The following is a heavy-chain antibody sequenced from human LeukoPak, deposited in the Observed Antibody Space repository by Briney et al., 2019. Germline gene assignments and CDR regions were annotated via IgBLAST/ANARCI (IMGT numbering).Heavy chain of an antibody. CDR3: ARHPLYCSSTSCYLVPGPASLYFDY. Sequence: GASVKVSCKASGYTFTSYGISWVRQAPGQGLEWMGWISAYNGNTNYAQKLQGRVTMTTDTSTSTAYMELRSLGSDDTAVYYCARHPLYCSSTSCYLVPGPASLYFDYWGQGTLVTVSS. CDR1: GYTFTSYG. CDR2: ISAYNGNT. V-gene: IGHV1-18*01. J-gene: IGHJ4*02. D-gene: IGHD2-2*01.